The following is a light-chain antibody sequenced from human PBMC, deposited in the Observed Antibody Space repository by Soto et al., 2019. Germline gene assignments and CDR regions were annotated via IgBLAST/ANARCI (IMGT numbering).Light chain of an antibody. CDR2: GTS. V-gene: IGKV3-20*01. CDR3: QQYGTSPYT. CDR1: QSISTTY. Sequence: EIVVTQSPGTLSLSPGERATLSCRASQSISTTYLAWYQQRPGQAPRLLIYGTSSRATGIPDRFSGSGSATDFTLTINRLEPEDFALYYCQQYGTSPYTFGQWTKLEIK. J-gene: IGKJ2*01.